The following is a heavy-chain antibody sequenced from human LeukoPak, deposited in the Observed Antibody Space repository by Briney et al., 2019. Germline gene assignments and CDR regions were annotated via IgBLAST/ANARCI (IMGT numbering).Heavy chain of an antibody. CDR2: ISVSASPM. V-gene: IGHV3-48*03. D-gene: IGHD3-10*01. CDR1: GFAFSNYE. Sequence: GGSLRLSCAASGFAFSNYEMTWVRQAPGKGLEWVSYISVSASPMYYADSVKGRFTISRDNAKNSLYLQMNSLRAEDTAVYYCARKSGDLDYWGQGTLVTVSS. J-gene: IGHJ4*02. CDR3: ARKSGDLDY.